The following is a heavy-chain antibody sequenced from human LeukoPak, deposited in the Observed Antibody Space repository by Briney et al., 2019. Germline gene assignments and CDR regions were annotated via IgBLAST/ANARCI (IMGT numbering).Heavy chain of an antibody. Sequence: PSETLSLTCTVSGGSISSSSYYWGWIRQPPGKGLEWIGSIYYSGSTYYNPSLKSRVTISVDTSRNQFSLKLSSVTAADTAVYYCARPLGAAALGNWFDPWGQGTLVTVSS. CDR3: ARPLGAAALGNWFDP. D-gene: IGHD6-13*01. V-gene: IGHV4-39*01. J-gene: IGHJ5*02. CDR1: GGSISSSSYY. CDR2: IYYSGST.